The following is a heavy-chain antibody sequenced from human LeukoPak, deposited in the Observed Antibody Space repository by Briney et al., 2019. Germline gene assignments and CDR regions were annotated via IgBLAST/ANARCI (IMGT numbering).Heavy chain of an antibody. Sequence: GGSLRLSCAASGFTFSSYGMHWVRQAPGKGLEWVALRSYDGSNKYYADSVKGRFTISRDNSKNTLYLQMNSLRAEDTAVYYCAKAQQWLVRDYFDYWGQGTLVTVSS. CDR2: RSYDGSNK. CDR1: GFTFSSYG. J-gene: IGHJ4*02. D-gene: IGHD6-19*01. V-gene: IGHV3-30*18. CDR3: AKAQQWLVRDYFDY.